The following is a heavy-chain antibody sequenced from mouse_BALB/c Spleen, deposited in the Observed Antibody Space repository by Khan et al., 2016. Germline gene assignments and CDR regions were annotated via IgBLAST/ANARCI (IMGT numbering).Heavy chain of an antibody. V-gene: IGHV14-3*02. CDR2: IDPANGNT. Sequence: VQLKQSGAELVKPGASVKLSCTASGFNIKDTYMHWVTQRPEQGLEWIGRIDPANGNTKNDTKFQGQATITADTSSNTVYLNLSSLTSEDTAVYYCARGGNYVELGNWGQGTLVTVSA. J-gene: IGHJ3*01. CDR1: GFNIKDTY. CDR3: ARGGNYVELGN. D-gene: IGHD2-1*01.